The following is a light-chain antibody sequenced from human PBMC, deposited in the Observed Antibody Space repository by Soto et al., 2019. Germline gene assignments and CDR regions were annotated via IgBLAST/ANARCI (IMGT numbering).Light chain of an antibody. CDR2: GAS. V-gene: IGKV3-15*01. Sequence: EIVLTQSPATLSVSPGESATLSCRASQSVSSNLAWYQQKPGQAPRLLIYGASTRATGIPARFSGSGSGTEFTLTISSLQSEDFALYFCQQYNNWPRTFGQGTKVDIK. CDR1: QSVSSN. CDR3: QQYNNWPRT. J-gene: IGKJ1*01.